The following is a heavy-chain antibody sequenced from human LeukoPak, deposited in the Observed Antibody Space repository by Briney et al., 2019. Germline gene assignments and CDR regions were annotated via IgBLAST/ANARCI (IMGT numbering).Heavy chain of an antibody. J-gene: IGHJ4*02. V-gene: IGHV3-15*01. CDR1: GFTFSNAW. Sequence: PGGSLRLSCAASGFTFSNAWMSWVRQAPGKGLEWVGRIKSKTDGGTTDYAAPVKGRFTISRDDSKNTLYLQMNSLKTEDTAVYYCTTKLELITFGGVIVPYDYWGQGTLVTVSS. CDR2: IKSKTDGGTT. CDR3: TTKLELITFGGVIVPYDY. D-gene: IGHD3-16*02.